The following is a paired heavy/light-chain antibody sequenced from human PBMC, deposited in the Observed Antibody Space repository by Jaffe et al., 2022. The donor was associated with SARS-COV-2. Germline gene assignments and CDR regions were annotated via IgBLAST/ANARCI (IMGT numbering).Heavy chain of an antibody. CDR3: ARLAHYYDNSGGYRGLHLYNYYMDV. V-gene: IGHV4-34*01. CDR2: VNDGGRA. J-gene: IGHJ6*03. D-gene: IGHD3-22*01. Sequence: QVQLQQWGAGLLKPSETLSLTCAVYGGSLSGYYWSWVRQPPGEGLDFIGEVNDGGRANYSPSLRSRVTISVDTSKNQFSLKLTSVTAADTAVYYCARLAHYYDNSGGYRGLHLYNYYMDVWGKGTTVTVSS. CDR1: GGSLSGYY.
Light chain of an antibody. J-gene: IGLJ1*01. Sequence: QSSLTQPRSVSGSPGQSVTISCTGTSSDVGAYDYVSWYQHHPGKAPKLMIFDVTKRPSGVPDRFSGSKSGNTASLTISGLQADDEADYYCCSYAGSYTLYVFGLGTKVTVL. CDR3: CSYAGSYTLYV. V-gene: IGLV2-11*01. CDR1: SSDVGAYDY. CDR2: DVT.